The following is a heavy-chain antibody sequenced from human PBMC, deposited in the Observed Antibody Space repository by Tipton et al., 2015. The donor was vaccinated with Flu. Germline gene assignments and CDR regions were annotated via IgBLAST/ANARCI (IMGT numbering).Heavy chain of an antibody. V-gene: IGHV4-59*01. CDR3: AREVMIEGVLMWDY. CDR1: GASITYDY. Sequence: GASITYDYWSWIRQPPGKALEWIGYIYHSGGTNYNPSLRSRVTISVDKSKNQFSLRLTSVTAADTAVYYCAREVMIEGVLMWDYWGQGTLVTVSS. J-gene: IGHJ4*02. D-gene: IGHD3-10*01. CDR2: IYHSGGT.